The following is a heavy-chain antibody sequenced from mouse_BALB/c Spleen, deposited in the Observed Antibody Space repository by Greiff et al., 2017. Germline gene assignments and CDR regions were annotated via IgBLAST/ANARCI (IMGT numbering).Heavy chain of an antibody. J-gene: IGHJ4*01. Sequence: VKLMESGAELVRPGSSVKISCKASGYAFSSYWMNWVKQRPGQGLEWIGQIYPGDGDTNYNGKFKGKATLTADKSSSTAYMQLSSLTSEDSAVYFCARRYELDYYYAMDYWGQGTSVTVSS. V-gene: IGHV1-80*01. CDR3: ARRYELDYYYAMDY. CDR1: GYAFSSYW. CDR2: IYPGDGDT. D-gene: IGHD2-3*01.